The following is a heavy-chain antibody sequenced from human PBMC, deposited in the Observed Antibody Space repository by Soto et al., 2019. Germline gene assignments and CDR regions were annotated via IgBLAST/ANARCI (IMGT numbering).Heavy chain of an antibody. Sequence: QVQLVQSGAEVKKPGASVKVSCKASGYTFTSYGISWVRQAPGQGLEWMGWISAYNGNTNYAQKLQGRVTMPTATSTSTAYMEVRSLRSDDTAVYYCARASGTSYIWFDPWGQGTLVTVSS. D-gene: IGHD1-26*01. J-gene: IGHJ5*02. V-gene: IGHV1-18*01. CDR1: GYTFTSYG. CDR3: ARASGTSYIWFDP. CDR2: ISAYNGNT.